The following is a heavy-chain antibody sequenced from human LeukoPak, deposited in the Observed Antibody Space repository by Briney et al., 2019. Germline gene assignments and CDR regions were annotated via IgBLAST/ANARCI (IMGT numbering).Heavy chain of an antibody. CDR1: GFTVSSNY. J-gene: IGHJ4*02. CDR3: ARGSGFWSVEDY. Sequence: PGGSLRLSCAASGFTVSSNYMSWVRQAPGKGLEWVSVIYSGGSTYYADSVKGRFTISRHNPKNTLYLQMNSLRAEDTAVYYCARGSGFWSVEDYWGQGTLVTVSS. CDR2: IYSGGST. D-gene: IGHD3-3*01. V-gene: IGHV3-53*04.